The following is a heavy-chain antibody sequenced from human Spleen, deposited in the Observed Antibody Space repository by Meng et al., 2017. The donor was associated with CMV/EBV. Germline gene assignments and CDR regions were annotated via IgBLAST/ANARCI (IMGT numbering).Heavy chain of an antibody. D-gene: IGHD3-22*01. CDR3: ARYYDSSGYYYYFDY. J-gene: IGHJ4*02. CDR1: GGSISSGGYY. Sequence: GGSISSGGYYWSWIRQHPGKGLEWIGYIYYSGSTYYNPSLKSRVTISVDTSKNQFSLKLSSVTAADTAVYYCARYYDSSGYYYYFDYWGQGTLVTVSS. CDR2: IYYSGST. V-gene: IGHV4-31*02.